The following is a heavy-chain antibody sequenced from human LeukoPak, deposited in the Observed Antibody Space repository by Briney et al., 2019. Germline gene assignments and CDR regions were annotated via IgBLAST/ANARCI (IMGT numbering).Heavy chain of an antibody. CDR2: IIPIFGTA. D-gene: IGHD2-15*01. Sequence: SVKVSCKASGGTFSSYAISWVRQAPGQGREWMGGIIPIFGTANYAQKFQGRVTITTDESTSTAYMELSSLRSEDTAVYYCASKRVAATPAYYYYYYMDVWGKGTTVTVSS. CDR1: GGTFSSYA. V-gene: IGHV1-69*05. CDR3: ASKRVAATPAYYYYYYMDV. J-gene: IGHJ6*03.